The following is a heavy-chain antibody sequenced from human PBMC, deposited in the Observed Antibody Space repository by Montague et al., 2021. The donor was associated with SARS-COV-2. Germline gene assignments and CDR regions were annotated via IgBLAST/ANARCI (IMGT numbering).Heavy chain of an antibody. CDR3: SSPGGYCTGGSCYYVY. V-gene: IGHV4-59*01. CDR1: GFTFSAYT. J-gene: IGHJ4*02. CDR2: IYYSGST. D-gene: IGHD2-15*01. Sequence: LRLSCAASGFTFSAYTMNWIRQPPGKGLEWIGYIYYSGSTNYNPSLKSRVTISINTSKNQFSLELSSVTAADMAVYYCSSPGGYCTGGSCYYVYWGQGTLVTVSS.